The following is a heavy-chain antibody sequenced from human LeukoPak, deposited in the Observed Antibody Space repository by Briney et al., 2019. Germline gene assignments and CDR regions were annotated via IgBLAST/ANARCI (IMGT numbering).Heavy chain of an antibody. CDR1: NESVSRGSYS. CDR2: IYHSGST. V-gene: IGHV4-30-2*01. D-gene: IGHD3-22*01. CDR3: ARVHRMSRDYYDSSGSTRGWFDP. Sequence: PSETLSLTCAVANESVSRGSYSWSWIRQPPGKGLEWIGYIYHSGSTYYNPSLKSRVTISVDRSKNQFSLKLSSVTAADTAVYYCARVHRMSRDYYDSSGSTRGWFDPWGQGTLVTVSS. J-gene: IGHJ5*02.